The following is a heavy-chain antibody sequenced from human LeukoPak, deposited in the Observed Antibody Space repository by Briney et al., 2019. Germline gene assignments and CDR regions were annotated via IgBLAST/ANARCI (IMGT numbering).Heavy chain of an antibody. CDR2: IYYSGST. CDR1: GGSISSYY. D-gene: IGHD4-11*01. J-gene: IGHJ6*03. Sequence: SETLSLTCTVSGGSISSYYWSWIRQPPGKGLEWIGYIYYSGSTSYNPSLKSRVTISIDTSKNQFSPKLSSVTAADTAVYYCARQGEYSNPGYMDVWGKGTTVTVSS. CDR3: ARQGEYSNPGYMDV. V-gene: IGHV4-59*01.